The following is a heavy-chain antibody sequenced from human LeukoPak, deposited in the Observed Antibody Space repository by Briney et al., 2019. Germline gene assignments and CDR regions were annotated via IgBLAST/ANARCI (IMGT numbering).Heavy chain of an antibody. D-gene: IGHD6-13*01. Sequence: SETLSLTCTVSGGSISSYYWSWIRQPAGKGLEWIGRMSASGSINYNPSLKSRVTMSVDTSKNQFSLKLSSVTAADTAVYYCAGSSSSWYFDYWGQGTLVTVSS. CDR1: GGSISSYY. J-gene: IGHJ4*02. CDR2: MSASGSI. V-gene: IGHV4-4*07. CDR3: AGSSSSWYFDY.